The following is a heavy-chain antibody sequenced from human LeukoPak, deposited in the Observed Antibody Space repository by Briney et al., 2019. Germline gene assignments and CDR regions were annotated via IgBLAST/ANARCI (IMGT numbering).Heavy chain of an antibody. CDR2: INPLSGGT. D-gene: IGHD5-18*01. CDR3: ARGHDNTGYNYFDQ. CDR1: GYILTDYY. V-gene: IGHV1-2*02. J-gene: IGHJ4*02. Sequence: ASVKVSCKASGYILTDYYIHWARQAPGQGLQRMGWINPLSGGTNYAQKFRGRVTMTRDTSIATIYMDLSSLVSDDTAVYYCARGHDNTGYNYFDQWGQGTLVTVSS.